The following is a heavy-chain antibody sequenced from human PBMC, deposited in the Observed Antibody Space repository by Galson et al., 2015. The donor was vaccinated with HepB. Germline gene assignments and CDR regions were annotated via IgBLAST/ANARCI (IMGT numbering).Heavy chain of an antibody. J-gene: IGHJ4*02. CDR2: ISGSGGTT. CDR3: AKEEGYIFGLPDY. V-gene: IGHV3-23*01. Sequence: SLRLSCPASGFTFSGSAMSWVRQAPGKGPEWVSVISGSGGTTYYADSVKGRFTISRDNSKNTLYLQMNSLRAEDTAVYYCAKEEGYIFGLPDYWGQGVLVTVSS. D-gene: IGHD3-3*02. CDR1: GFTFSGSA.